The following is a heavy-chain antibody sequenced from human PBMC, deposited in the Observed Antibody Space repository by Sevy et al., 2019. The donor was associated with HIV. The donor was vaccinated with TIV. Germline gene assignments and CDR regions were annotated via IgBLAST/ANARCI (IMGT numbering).Heavy chain of an antibody. CDR1: GGSISDNY. V-gene: IGHV4-59*01. J-gene: IGHJ5*01. D-gene: IGHD3-3*01. CDR3: ARTPGVLVHFLEDKWFDP. CDR2: IYYSGTT. Sequence: SETLSLTCTVSGGSISDNYWSWIRQSPGKGLEWIGDIYYSGTTDYNPSLKSRLTMSVDTSKNQFSLKLSSVTAADTAIYYCARTPGVLVHFLEDKWFDPWGQGTLVTVSS.